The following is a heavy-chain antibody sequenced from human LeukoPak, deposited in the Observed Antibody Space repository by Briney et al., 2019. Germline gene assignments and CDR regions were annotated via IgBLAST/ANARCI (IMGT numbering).Heavy chain of an antibody. V-gene: IGHV1-2*02. CDR2: INPNSGGT. CDR3: ARDGGLLRFLEIAGEVFVAFDI. Sequence: GASVKVSCKASGYTFTDYYMHWVRQAPGQGLELMGWINPNSGGTNYAQKFQGRVTMTRDTSISTAYMELSRLRSDDTAVYYCARDGGLLRFLEIAGEVFVAFDIWGQGTMVTVSS. D-gene: IGHD3-3*01. J-gene: IGHJ3*02. CDR1: GYTFTDYY.